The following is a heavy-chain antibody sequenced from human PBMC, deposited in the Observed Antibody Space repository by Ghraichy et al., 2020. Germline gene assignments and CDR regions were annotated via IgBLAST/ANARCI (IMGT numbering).Heavy chain of an antibody. D-gene: IGHD3-16*01. J-gene: IGHJ6*02. CDR3: ARSSGEYDYVSPDYYGMDV. CDR2: ISSSGSTI. Sequence: GGSLRLSCAASGFTFSDYYMSWIRQAPGKGLEWVSYISSSGSTIYYADSVKGRFTISRDNAKNSLYLQMNSLRAEDTAVYYCARSSGEYDYVSPDYYGMDVWGQGTTVTVSS. V-gene: IGHV3-11*01. CDR1: GFTFSDYY.